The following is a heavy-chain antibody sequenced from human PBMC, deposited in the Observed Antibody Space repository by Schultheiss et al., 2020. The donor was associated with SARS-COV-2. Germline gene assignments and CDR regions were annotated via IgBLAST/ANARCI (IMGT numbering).Heavy chain of an antibody. CDR2: IYYSGST. J-gene: IGHJ2*01. CDR3: ASQNGMAKNWYFDL. CDR1: GGSISSGGYY. Sequence: SETLSLTCTVSGGSISSGGYYWSWIRQHPGKGLEWIGYIYYSGSTNYNPSLKSRVTISVDTSKNQFSLKLSSVTAADTAVYYCASQNGMAKNWYFDLWGRGTLVTVSS. V-gene: IGHV4-61*08. D-gene: IGHD5-24*01.